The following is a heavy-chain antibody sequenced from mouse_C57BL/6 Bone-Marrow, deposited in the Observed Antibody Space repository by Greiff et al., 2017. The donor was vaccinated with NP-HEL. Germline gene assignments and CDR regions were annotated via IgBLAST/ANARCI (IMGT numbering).Heavy chain of an antibody. CDR1: GYTFTSYW. V-gene: IGHV1-64*01. CDR3: ARSERVTKPFDY. J-gene: IGHJ2*01. Sequence: QVQLQQSGAELVKPGASVKLSCKASGYTFTSYWMHWVKQRPGQGLEWIGMIHPNSGSTNYNEKFKSKATLTVDKSSSTAYMQLSSLTSEDSAVYYCARSERVTKPFDYWGQGTTLTVSS. CDR2: IHPNSGST. D-gene: IGHD2-2*01.